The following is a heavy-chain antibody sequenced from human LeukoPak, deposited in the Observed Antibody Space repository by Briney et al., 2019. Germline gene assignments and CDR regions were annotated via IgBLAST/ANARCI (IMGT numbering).Heavy chain of an antibody. CDR3: ARDRSDYYDSSGYPLGY. D-gene: IGHD3-22*01. V-gene: IGHV3-11*01. CDR2: ISSSGSTI. CDR1: GFTFSDYY. Sequence: PGGSLGLSCAASGFTFSDYYMSWIRQAPGKGLEWVSYISSSGSTIYYADSVKGRFTISRDNAKNSLYLQMNSLRAEDTAVYYCARDRSDYYDSSGYPLGYWGQGTLVTVSS. J-gene: IGHJ4*02.